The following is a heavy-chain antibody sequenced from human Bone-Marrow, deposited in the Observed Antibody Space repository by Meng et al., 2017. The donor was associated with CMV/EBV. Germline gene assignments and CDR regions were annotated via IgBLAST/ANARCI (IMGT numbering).Heavy chain of an antibody. Sequence: SETLSLTCTVSGGSISSSSYYWGWIRQPPGKGLEWIGSIYYSGSTYYNPSLKSRVTISVDTSKNQFSLKLSSVTAADTAVYYCGFDYGGRELDNWFDPWGQGTRSPSPQ. CDR2: IYYSGST. D-gene: IGHD4/OR15-4a*01. CDR3: GFDYGGRELDNWFDP. V-gene: IGHV4-39*01. CDR1: GGSISSSSYY. J-gene: IGHJ5*02.